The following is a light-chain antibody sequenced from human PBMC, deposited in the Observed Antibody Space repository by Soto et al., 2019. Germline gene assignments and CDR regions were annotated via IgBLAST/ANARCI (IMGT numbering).Light chain of an antibody. J-gene: IGLJ3*02. CDR1: MRDVGAYNL. Sequence: QSALAQPASVSGSAGQSITISCSGTMRDVGAYNLVSWYQQHPGTAPKLFIYEVRNRPSGISSRFSVSRSGNTASLTISGLQSEDEGDYYCSAYTARSTLVFGGGTKVTVL. CDR3: SAYTARSTLV. V-gene: IGLV2-14*01. CDR2: EVR.